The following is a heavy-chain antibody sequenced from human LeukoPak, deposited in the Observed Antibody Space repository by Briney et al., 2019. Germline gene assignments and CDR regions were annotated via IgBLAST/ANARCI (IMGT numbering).Heavy chain of an antibody. CDR2: VSGSGVHT. D-gene: IGHD6-13*01. CDR1: GFTFSMYP. CDR3: AKESVRYSSSGEGQK. V-gene: IGHV3-23*01. J-gene: IGHJ4*02. Sequence: PGGSLRLSCAASGFTFSMYPMSWVRQAPGKGLEWVSSVSGSGVHTYYADSVKGRFTISRDNSKNTLYLQMNSLRAEDTAVYYCAKESVRYSSSGEGQKWGQGTLVTVSS.